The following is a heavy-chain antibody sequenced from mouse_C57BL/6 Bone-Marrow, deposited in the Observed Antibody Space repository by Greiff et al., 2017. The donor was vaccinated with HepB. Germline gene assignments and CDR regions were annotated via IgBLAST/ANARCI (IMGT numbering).Heavy chain of an antibody. V-gene: IGHV5-9-1*02. J-gene: IGHJ3*01. CDR2: ISSGGDYI. Sequence: EVNVVESGEGLVKPGGSLKLSCAASGFTFSSYAMSWVRQTPEKRLEWVAYISSGGDYIYYADTVKGRFTISRDNARNTLYLQMSSLKSEDTAMYYCTRYYDYSFAYWGQGTLVTVSA. CDR1: GFTFSSYA. D-gene: IGHD2-4*01. CDR3: TRYYDYSFAY.